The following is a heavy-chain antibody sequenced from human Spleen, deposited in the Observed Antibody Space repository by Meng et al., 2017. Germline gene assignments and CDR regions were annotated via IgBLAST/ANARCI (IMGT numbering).Heavy chain of an antibody. CDR3: ARGGSLGELSYDY. CDR2: IYYSGST. D-gene: IGHD3-16*02. J-gene: IGHJ4*02. CDR1: GGSISSSDW. V-gene: IGHV4-30-4*01. Sequence: QVQLQESGPGLGSPSGTLSPTCAVSGGSISSSDWWSWVRQPPGKGLEWIGYIYYSGSTYYNPSLKSRVTISVDTSKNQFSLKLSSVTAADTAVYYCARGGSLGELSYDYWGQGALVTVSS.